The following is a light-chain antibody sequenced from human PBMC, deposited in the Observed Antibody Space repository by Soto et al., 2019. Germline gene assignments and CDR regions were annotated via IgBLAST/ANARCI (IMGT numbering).Light chain of an antibody. Sequence: QSALTQPASVSGSPGQSITISCTGTNNDVGGHMYVSWYQHQAGKVPKLIIYEIDNRPSGVSDRFSESKSGNTASLTISGLQAEDEAAYYCSAYRRGIIVFGGGTKLTVL. CDR2: EID. J-gene: IGLJ2*01. CDR3: SAYRRGIIV. V-gene: IGLV2-14*01. CDR1: NNDVGGHMY.